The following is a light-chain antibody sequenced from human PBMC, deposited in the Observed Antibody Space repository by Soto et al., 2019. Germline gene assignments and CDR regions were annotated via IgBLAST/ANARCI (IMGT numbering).Light chain of an antibody. CDR3: AAWDDSLSAYV. Sequence: QSALTQPASVSGSPGQSITISCTGTSSDVGGYNYVSWYQQHPGKAPKLMIYEVSNRPSRVSNRFSGSKSGNTASLTISGLQAEDEADYYCAAWDDSLSAYVFGTGTKLTVL. CDR2: EVS. J-gene: IGLJ1*01. V-gene: IGLV2-14*01. CDR1: SSDVGGYNY.